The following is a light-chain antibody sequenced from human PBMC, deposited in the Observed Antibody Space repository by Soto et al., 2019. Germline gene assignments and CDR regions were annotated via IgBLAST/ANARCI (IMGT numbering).Light chain of an antibody. V-gene: IGLV2-8*01. CDR2: DVS. CDR3: SSYAGSNNYWV. Sequence: QSVLTQPPSASGSPGQSVAISCTGASSDVGGYNYVSWYQHHPGKAPKLMIYDVSKRPSGVPDRFSGSKSGNTASLTVSGLQPEDEAEYYCSSYAGSNNYWVFGGGTKLTVL. CDR1: SSDVGGYNY. J-gene: IGLJ3*02.